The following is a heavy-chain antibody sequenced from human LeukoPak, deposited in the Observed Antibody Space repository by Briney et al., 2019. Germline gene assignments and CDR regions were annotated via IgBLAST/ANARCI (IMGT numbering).Heavy chain of an antibody. D-gene: IGHD3-16*01. V-gene: IGHV1-69*06. CDR2: IIPIFGTA. CDR3: ASRGGTWTEFDY. Sequence: SVKVSCKASGGTFSSYAISWVRQAPGQGLEWMGGIIPIFGTANYAQKFQGRVTITADKSTSTAYMELSSLKSEDTAVYYCASRGGTWTEFDYWGQGTLVTVSS. CDR1: GGTFSSYA. J-gene: IGHJ4*02.